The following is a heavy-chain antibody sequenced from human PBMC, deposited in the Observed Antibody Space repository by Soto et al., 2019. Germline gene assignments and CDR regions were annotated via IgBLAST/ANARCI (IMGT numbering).Heavy chain of an antibody. CDR3: ASYTAMVKGFDY. Sequence: SETLSLTCTVSGGSISSSSYYWGWIRQPPGKGLEWIGSIYYSGSTYYNPSLKSRVTISVDTSKNQFSLKLSSVTAADTAVYYCASYTAMVKGFDYWGQGTLVT. CDR1: GGSISSSSYY. D-gene: IGHD5-18*01. CDR2: IYYSGST. V-gene: IGHV4-39*01. J-gene: IGHJ4*02.